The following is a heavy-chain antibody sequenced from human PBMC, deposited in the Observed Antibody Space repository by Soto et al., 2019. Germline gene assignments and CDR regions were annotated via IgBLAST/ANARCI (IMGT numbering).Heavy chain of an antibody. CDR3: TKDTAEF. CDR2: IIGNGGRT. CDR1: GFTFRTSA. V-gene: IGHV3-23*01. J-gene: IGHJ4*02. Sequence: GGSLRLSCAASGFTFRTSAMSWVRQAPGKGLEWVANIIGNGGRTLYADSVKGRFTISRDNSRNTLYLQMNSLRAEDTAVYFCTKDTAEFWGQGTLVTVSS. D-gene: IGHD4-17*01.